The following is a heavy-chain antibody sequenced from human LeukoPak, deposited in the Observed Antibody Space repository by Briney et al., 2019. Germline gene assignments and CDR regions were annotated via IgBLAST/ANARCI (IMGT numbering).Heavy chain of an antibody. V-gene: IGHV3-33*01. J-gene: IGHJ4*02. Sequence: GGSLRLSCAASGFTFSSYGIHWVRQAPGKGLEWVSLIWYDASNQYYAESVKGRFIISRDNSKNTLYLQMSSLRAEDTAVYYCVRGSGAYYDYWGQGTLVTVSS. CDR2: IWYDASNQ. CDR1: GFTFSSYG. CDR3: VRGSGAYYDY. D-gene: IGHD1-26*01.